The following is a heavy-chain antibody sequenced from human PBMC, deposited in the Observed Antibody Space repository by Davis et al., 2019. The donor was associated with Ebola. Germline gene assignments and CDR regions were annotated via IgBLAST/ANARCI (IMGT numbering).Heavy chain of an antibody. CDR2: INYSGST. D-gene: IGHD3-10*01. CDR3: ARGGGFGGYGMDV. Sequence: MPSETLSLTCAVYGGSFSGYYWTWIRQPPGKGLEWIGEINYSGSTNYNPSLKSRLTISVDTSKNQFSLKLSSVTAADTAVYYCARGGGFGGYGMDVWGQGTTVTVSS. J-gene: IGHJ6*02. CDR1: GGSFSGYY. V-gene: IGHV4-34*01.